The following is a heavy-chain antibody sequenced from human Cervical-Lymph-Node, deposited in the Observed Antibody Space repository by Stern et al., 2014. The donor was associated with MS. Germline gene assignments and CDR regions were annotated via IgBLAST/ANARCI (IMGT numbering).Heavy chain of an antibody. CDR2: ISYDGNHK. V-gene: IGHV3-30*03. CDR1: GFTFSSYG. J-gene: IGHJ4*02. Sequence: VQLEESGGAVVQPGRSLRLSCAASGFTFSSYGMHWVRQAPGKGLGWGTVISYDGNHKYYAASVKGRFTISRDNSKNTLHLQMNSVTPDDTAIYYCARDYEDTSMLFDHWGQGTLVTVSS. CDR3: ARDYEDTSMLFDH. D-gene: IGHD2-8*01.